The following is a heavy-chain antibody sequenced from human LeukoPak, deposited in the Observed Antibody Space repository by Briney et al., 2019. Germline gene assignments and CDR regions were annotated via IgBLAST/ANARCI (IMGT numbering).Heavy chain of an antibody. J-gene: IGHJ4*02. CDR2: ISWGGGST. V-gene: IGHV3-43D*04. CDR3: AKDRSGNSYGHFDY. D-gene: IGHD3-10*01. Sequence: GRSLRLSCAASGFTFDDYAMHWVRQAPGKGLEWVSLISWGGGSTYYADSVKGRSTISRDNSKNSLYLHMNSLRAEDTALYYCAKDRSGNSYGHFDYWGQGTLVTVSS. CDR1: GFTFDDYA.